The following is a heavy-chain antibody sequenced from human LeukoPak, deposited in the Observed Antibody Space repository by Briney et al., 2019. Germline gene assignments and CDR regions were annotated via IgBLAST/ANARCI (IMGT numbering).Heavy chain of an antibody. CDR2: IHYNGST. J-gene: IGHJ6*03. Sequence: PSETLSLTCTVSGGSISSSSYYWGWIRQPPGKGLEWIGSIHYNGSTYYNPSLKSRVTISVDTSKNQFSLKLSSVTAADTAVYYCARATSGSWYYYYMDVWGKGTTVTISS. D-gene: IGHD3-10*01. V-gene: IGHV4-39*07. CDR1: GGSISSSSYY. CDR3: ARATSGSWYYYYMDV.